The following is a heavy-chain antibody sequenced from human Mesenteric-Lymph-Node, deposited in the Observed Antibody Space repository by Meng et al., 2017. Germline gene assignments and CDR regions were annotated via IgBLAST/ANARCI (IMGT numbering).Heavy chain of an antibody. D-gene: IGHD3-22*01. Sequence: GESLKISCAASGFTFSDYYMNWIRQAPGKRLEWVSYISSSGSTIYYADSVKGRFTISRDNAKNSLYLQMNSLRAEDTAVYYCAREAMILPRDAFDIWGQGTMVTVSS. CDR2: ISSSGSTI. V-gene: IGHV3-11*01. CDR3: AREAMILPRDAFDI. CDR1: GFTFSDYY. J-gene: IGHJ3*02.